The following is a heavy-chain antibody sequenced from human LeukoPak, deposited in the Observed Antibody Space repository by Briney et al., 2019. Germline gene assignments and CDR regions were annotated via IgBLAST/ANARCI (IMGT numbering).Heavy chain of an antibody. Sequence: SVKVSCKASGGTFNSYAISWVRQAPGQGIEWMGRIIPILGIANYAQKFQGRVTITADKSTSTAYMELSSLRSEDTAVYYCAGSTYYYDSSGYALDYWGQGTLVTVSS. CDR2: IIPILGIA. D-gene: IGHD3-22*01. V-gene: IGHV1-69*04. CDR3: AGSTYYYDSSGYALDY. CDR1: GGTFNSYA. J-gene: IGHJ4*02.